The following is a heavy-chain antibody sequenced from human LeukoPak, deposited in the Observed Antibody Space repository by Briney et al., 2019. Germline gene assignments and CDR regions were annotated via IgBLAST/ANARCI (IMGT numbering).Heavy chain of an antibody. V-gene: IGHV3-33*01. J-gene: IGHJ4*02. CDR3: ARANYDILTGSLDY. D-gene: IGHD3-9*01. CDR2: IWYDGSNK. Sequence: GGSLRLSCAASGFTFSSYGMHWVRQAPGKGLEWVAAIWYDGSNKYYADSVKGRFTISRDNSKNTLYLQMNSLRAEDTAVYYCARANYDILTGSLDYWGQGTLVTVSS. CDR1: GFTFSSYG.